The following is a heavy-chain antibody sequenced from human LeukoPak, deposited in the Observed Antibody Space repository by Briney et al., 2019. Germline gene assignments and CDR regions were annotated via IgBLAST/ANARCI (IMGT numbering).Heavy chain of an antibody. D-gene: IGHD4-11*01. CDR3: ASGGLREATVKGAFDI. V-gene: IGHV3-53*01. CDR2: IYSGGST. J-gene: IGHJ3*02. Sequence: GGSLRLSCAASGFTVSSNYMSWVRQAPGKGLEWVSVIYSGGSTYYADSVKGRFTISRDNYKNTLYLQMNSLRAEDTAVYYCASGGLREATVKGAFDIWGQGTMVTVSS. CDR1: GFTVSSNY.